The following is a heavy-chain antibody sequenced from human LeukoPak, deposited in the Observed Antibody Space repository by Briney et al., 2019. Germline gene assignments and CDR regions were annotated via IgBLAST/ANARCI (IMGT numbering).Heavy chain of an antibody. Sequence: SETRSLTCTVSGGSISSYYWSWIRQPPGKGLEWIGYIYYSETTNYNPSLKSRVTISVDTSKNQFSLKLSSVTAADTAVYYCARDAPIVGATRYYYGMDVWGQGTTVTVSS. J-gene: IGHJ6*02. CDR2: IYYSETT. CDR3: ARDAPIVGATRYYYGMDV. CDR1: GGSISSYY. V-gene: IGHV4-59*01. D-gene: IGHD1-26*01.